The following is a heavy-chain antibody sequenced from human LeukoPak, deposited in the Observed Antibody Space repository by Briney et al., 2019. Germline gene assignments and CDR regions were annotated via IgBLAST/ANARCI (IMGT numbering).Heavy chain of an antibody. D-gene: IGHD5-24*01. V-gene: IGHV3-11*03. CDR3: AKDIQLST. CDR1: GFTFSDYY. CDR2: ISSSSSYT. J-gene: IGHJ3*01. Sequence: PGGSLRLSCAASGFTFSDYYMSWIRQAPGKGLEWVSYISSSSSYTNYADSVKGRFTISRDNSKNTLSLQMNSLRGEDTAMYFGAKDIQLSTWGLGTMVTVSS.